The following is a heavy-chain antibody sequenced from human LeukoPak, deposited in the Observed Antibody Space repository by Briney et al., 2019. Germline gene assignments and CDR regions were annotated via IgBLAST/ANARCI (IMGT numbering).Heavy chain of an antibody. CDR2: ISSSGSTI. CDR1: GFTFSSYE. V-gene: IGHV3-48*03. Sequence: PGGSLRLSCAASGFTFSSYEMNWVRQAPGKGLEWVSYISSSGSTIYYADSVKGRFTISRDNAKNSLYLQMNSLRAEDTAVYYCARYAEKIQLWPYNRYYYYMDVWGKGTTVTVSS. D-gene: IGHD5-18*01. J-gene: IGHJ6*03. CDR3: ARYAEKIQLWPYNRYYYYMDV.